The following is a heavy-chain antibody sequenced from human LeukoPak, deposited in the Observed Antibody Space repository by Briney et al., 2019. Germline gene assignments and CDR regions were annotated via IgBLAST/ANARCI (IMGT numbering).Heavy chain of an antibody. J-gene: IGHJ4*02. CDR1: GGSFSGYY. D-gene: IGHD2-15*01. CDR2: INHSGST. CDR3: ASFYCSGGSCSHFDY. V-gene: IGHV4-34*01. Sequence: SETLSLTCAVYGGSFSGYYWSWIRQPPGKGLEWIGEINHSGSTNYNPSLESRVTISVDTSKNQFSLKLSSVTAADTAVYYCASFYCSGGSCSHFDYWGQGTLVTVSS.